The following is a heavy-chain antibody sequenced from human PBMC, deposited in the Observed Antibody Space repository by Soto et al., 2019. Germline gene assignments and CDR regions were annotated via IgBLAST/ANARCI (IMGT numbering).Heavy chain of an antibody. CDR3: ARDRQYYLRSSYNWFDP. CDR1: GYRFTNNG. Sequence: ASVKVSCKASGYRFTNNGINWVRQAPGQGLEWMGWISSYNGNTNYAQKFQGRVTMSRDTSTSTAYLELRSLRSDDTAVYYCARDRQYYLRSSYNWFDPCGQGTLVTVSS. V-gene: IGHV1-18*01. D-gene: IGHD3-10*01. J-gene: IGHJ5*02. CDR2: ISSYNGNT.